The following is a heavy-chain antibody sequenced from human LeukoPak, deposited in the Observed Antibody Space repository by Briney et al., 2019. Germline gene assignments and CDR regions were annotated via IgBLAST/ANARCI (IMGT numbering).Heavy chain of an antibody. Sequence: SETLSLTCTVSGGSISSGGYYWSWIRQHPGKGLEWIGYIYYSGSTYYNPSLKSRVTISVDTSKNQFSLKLSSVTAADTAVYYCARDSYDYGGNPPSAFDIWGQGTMVTVSS. CDR2: IYYSGST. V-gene: IGHV4-31*03. J-gene: IGHJ3*02. CDR3: ARDSYDYGGNPPSAFDI. D-gene: IGHD4-23*01. CDR1: GGSISSGGYY.